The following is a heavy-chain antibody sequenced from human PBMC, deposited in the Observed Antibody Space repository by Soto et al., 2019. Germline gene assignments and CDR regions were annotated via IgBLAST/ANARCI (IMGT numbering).Heavy chain of an antibody. V-gene: IGHV3-48*02. Sequence: GGSLRLSCAASGFTFSSYSMNWVRQAPGKGLEWVSYISSSSSTIYYADSVKGRFTISRDNAKNSLYLQMNSLRDEDTAVYYCARGPEIQRAHLYYFDYWGQGTLVTISS. CDR2: ISSSSSTI. J-gene: IGHJ4*02. CDR1: GFTFSSYS. CDR3: ARGPEIQRAHLYYFDY.